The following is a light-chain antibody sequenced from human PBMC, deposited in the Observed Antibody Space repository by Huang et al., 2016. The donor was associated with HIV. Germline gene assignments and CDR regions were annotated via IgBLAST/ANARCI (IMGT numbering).Light chain of an antibody. CDR3: QQYGSSPLT. CDR2: DAS. V-gene: IGKV3D-20*01. J-gene: IGKJ4*01. Sequence: EIVLTQSPATLSLSPGERVTLSCGASQSLSSSYLAWYQQKPGLAPRLLIYDASNRATGIPDRFSGSGSGTDFTLTISRLEPEDFAVYYCQQYGSSPLTLGGGTKVEIK. CDR1: QSLSSSY.